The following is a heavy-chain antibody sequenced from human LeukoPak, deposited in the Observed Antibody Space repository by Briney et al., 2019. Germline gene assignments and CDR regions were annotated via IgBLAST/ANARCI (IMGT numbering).Heavy chain of an antibody. CDR2: IIPIFGTA. CDR1: GGTFSSYA. J-gene: IGHJ3*02. V-gene: IGHV1-69*13. Sequence: ASVKVSCKASGGTFSSYAISWVRQAPGQGLEWMGGIIPIFGTANYAQKFQGRVTITADESTSTAYMELSSLRSEGTAVYYCARGGWLQHLDAFDIWGQGTMVTVSS. CDR3: ARGGWLQHLDAFDI. D-gene: IGHD5-24*01.